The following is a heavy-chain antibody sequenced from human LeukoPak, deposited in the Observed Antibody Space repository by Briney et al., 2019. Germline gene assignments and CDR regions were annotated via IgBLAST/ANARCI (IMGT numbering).Heavy chain of an antibody. CDR2: IKQDGSEK. V-gene: IGHV3-7*01. CDR3: ARDDGFRGYYY. J-gene: IGHJ4*02. D-gene: IGHD5-24*01. CDR1: GFTFSNYW. Sequence: GGSLRLSCAASGFTFSNYWMSWVRQAPGKGLEWVANIKQDGSEKYYVDSVKGRFTISRDNAKNSLCLQMNTLRAEDTAVYYCARDDGFRGYYYWGQRTLVTVSS.